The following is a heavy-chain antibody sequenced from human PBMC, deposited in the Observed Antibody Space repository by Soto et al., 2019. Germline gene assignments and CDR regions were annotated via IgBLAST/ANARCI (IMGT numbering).Heavy chain of an antibody. CDR3: ARHQGTKTSENWFDP. CDR2: ISTYSGDT. D-gene: IGHD2-8*01. V-gene: IGHV1-18*01. CDR1: GYTFFTYD. Sequence: GASVKVSCKASGYTFFTYDISGVRQAPGQGLEWMGWISTYSGDTKYAQKFQGRVTMTTDTSTTTAYLELRSLRSDDTAVYYCARHQGTKTSENWFDPRGQGTMAIV. J-gene: IGHJ5*02.